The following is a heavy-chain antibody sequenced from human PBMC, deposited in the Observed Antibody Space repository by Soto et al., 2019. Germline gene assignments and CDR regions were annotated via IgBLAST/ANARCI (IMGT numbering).Heavy chain of an antibody. CDR2: ISYDGSNK. CDR3: AKDGGWTLDY. V-gene: IGHV3-30*18. CDR1: GFTFSSYG. Sequence: QVQLVESGGGVVQPGRSLRLSCAASGFTFSSYGMHWVRQAPGKGLEWVAVISYDGSNKYYADSVKGRFTISRDNSKNTLYLQMNSLRAEDTAVYYCAKDGGWTLDYWGQGTLVTVSS. J-gene: IGHJ4*02. D-gene: IGHD6-19*01.